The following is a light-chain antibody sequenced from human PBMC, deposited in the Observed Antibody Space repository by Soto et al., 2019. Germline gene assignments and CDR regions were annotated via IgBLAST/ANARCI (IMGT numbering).Light chain of an antibody. CDR3: QQRDNWPPTWT. CDR2: GAS. Sequence: EIVLTQSSATLSLSPGERATLSCRASQSVSSFLAWYQQKPGQAPRLLIHGASNRAAGIPVRFSGSGSGTDFTLTISSLEPEDFAVYYCQQRDNWPPTWTFGQGTKVDIK. CDR1: QSVSSF. J-gene: IGKJ1*01. V-gene: IGKV3-11*01.